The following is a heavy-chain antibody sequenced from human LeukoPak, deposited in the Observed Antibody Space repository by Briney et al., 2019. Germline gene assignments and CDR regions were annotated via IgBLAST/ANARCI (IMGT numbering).Heavy chain of an antibody. Sequence: GGSLRLSCAASGFTFSSYAMHWVRQAPGKGLEWVAVISYDGSNKYYADSVKGRFTISRDNSKNTLYLQMNSLRAEDTAVYYCARSRVVVAATVDYWGQGTLVTVSS. CDR3: ARSRVVVAATVDY. J-gene: IGHJ4*02. V-gene: IGHV3-30-3*01. D-gene: IGHD2-15*01. CDR2: ISYDGSNK. CDR1: GFTFSSYA.